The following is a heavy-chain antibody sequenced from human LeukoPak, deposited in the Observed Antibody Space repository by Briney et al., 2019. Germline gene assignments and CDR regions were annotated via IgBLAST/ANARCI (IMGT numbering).Heavy chain of an antibody. CDR2: IYYSGST. V-gene: IGHV4-59*12. CDR3: ARGPPWRRWFDP. D-gene: IGHD3-3*01. J-gene: IGHJ5*02. CDR1: GGSISSYY. Sequence: SETLSLTCTVSGGSISSYYWSWIRQPPGKGLEWIGYIYYSGSTNYNPSLKSRVTISVDTSKNQFSLKLSSVTAADTAVYYCARGPPWRRWFDPWGQGTLVTVSS.